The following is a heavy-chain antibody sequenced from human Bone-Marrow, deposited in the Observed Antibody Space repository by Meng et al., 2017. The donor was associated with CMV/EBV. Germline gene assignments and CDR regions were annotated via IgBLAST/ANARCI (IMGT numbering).Heavy chain of an antibody. CDR3: ARDGDYDFWSGYYTLLGYYYGMDV. J-gene: IGHJ6*02. CDR2: INHSGST. CDR1: GGSFSGYY. D-gene: IGHD3-3*01. Sequence: SETLSLTCAVYGGSFSGYYWTWIRQPPGKGLEWIGEINHSGSTNYSPSLKSRITISVDTSKNQFSLKLSSVTAADTAVYYCARDGDYDFWSGYYTLLGYYYGMDVWGQGTTVTVSS. V-gene: IGHV4-34*01.